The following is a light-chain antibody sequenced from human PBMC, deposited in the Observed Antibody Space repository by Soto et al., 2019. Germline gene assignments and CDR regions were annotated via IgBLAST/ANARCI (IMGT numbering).Light chain of an antibody. CDR1: QSVSSSY. CDR3: QQYGSSLT. J-gene: IGKJ1*01. V-gene: IGKV3-20*01. Sequence: EIVLTQSPGTLSLSPGERATFSCRASQSVSSSYLAWYQQKPGQAPRLLIYGASSRATGIPDRFSGSGSGTDFTLTISRLEPEDFAVYWCQQYGSSLTFGQGTKVDIK. CDR2: GAS.